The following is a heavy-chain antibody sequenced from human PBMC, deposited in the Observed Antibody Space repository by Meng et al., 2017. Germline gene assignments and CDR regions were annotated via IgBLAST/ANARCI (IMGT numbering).Heavy chain of an antibody. D-gene: IGHD2-15*01. CDR3: VNYCSGGKCSPNEKTQH. CDR1: GGSFSGYY. V-gene: IGHV4-34*03. CDR2: INHSGST. J-gene: IGHJ1*01. Sequence: QVQLQQWGAGLLKPSETLSLTCAVYGGSFSGYYWSWIRQPPGKGLEWIGEINHSGSTNYNPSLKSRVSLSIDKSKSQFSLKMISVTAADTAIYYCVNYCSGGKCSPNEKTQHWGQGTLVTVSS.